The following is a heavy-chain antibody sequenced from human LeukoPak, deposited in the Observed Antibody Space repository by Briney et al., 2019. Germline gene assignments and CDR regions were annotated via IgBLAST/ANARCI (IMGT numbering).Heavy chain of an antibody. CDR2: MNPNSGNT. V-gene: IGHV1-8*03. D-gene: IGHD6-19*01. Sequence: ASVKVSCKASGGTFSSYAISWVRQATGQGLEWMGWMNPNSGNTGYAQKFQGRVTITRNTSISTAYMELSSLRSEDTAVYYCARSSSGWYRSDYWGQGTLVTVSS. J-gene: IGHJ4*02. CDR1: GGTFSSYA. CDR3: ARSSSGWYRSDY.